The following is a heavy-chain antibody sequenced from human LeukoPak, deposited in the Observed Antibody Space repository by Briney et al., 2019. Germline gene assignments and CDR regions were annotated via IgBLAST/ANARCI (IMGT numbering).Heavy chain of an antibody. CDR1: GGSISSSNYY. V-gene: IGHV4-39*01. CDR2: IYYSGST. J-gene: IGHJ3*02. Sequence: PSETLSLTCSVSGGSISSSNYYWGWIRQPPGERLEWIGNIYYSGSTYYNPSLKSRVTISIDTSKKQFSLKLTSVTATDTAVYYCARPQWLDAFDIWGQGTMVTVSS. CDR3: ARPQWLDAFDI. D-gene: IGHD6-19*01.